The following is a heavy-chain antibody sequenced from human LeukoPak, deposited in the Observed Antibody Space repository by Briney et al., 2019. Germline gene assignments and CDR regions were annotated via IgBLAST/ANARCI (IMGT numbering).Heavy chain of an antibody. Sequence: PGRSLRLSCAASGFTFSSYGMHWVRQAPGKGLEWVAVISYDGSNKYYADSVKGRFTISRDNSKNTLYLQMNSLRAEDTAVYYCARTYLVGWYFDLWGRGALVTVSS. D-gene: IGHD3-16*01. CDR3: ARTYLVGWYFDL. CDR2: ISYDGSNK. CDR1: GFTFSSYG. V-gene: IGHV3-30*03. J-gene: IGHJ2*01.